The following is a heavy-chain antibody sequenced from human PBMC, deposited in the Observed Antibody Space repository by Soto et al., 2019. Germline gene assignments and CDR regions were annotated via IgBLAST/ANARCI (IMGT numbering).Heavy chain of an antibody. CDR2: IYSSGST. D-gene: IGHD2-15*01. CDR3: ARLPRGYGNYVDS. CDR1: GGSISSSSYY. J-gene: IGHJ4*02. V-gene: IGHV4-39*01. Sequence: SETLSLTCTVSGGSISSSSYYWGWIRQPPGKGLEWIGSIYSSGSTYYNPSLKSRVTISVDTPKTEFSLKLSSVTAADRAVYYCARLPRGYGNYVDSWGQGILVTVSS.